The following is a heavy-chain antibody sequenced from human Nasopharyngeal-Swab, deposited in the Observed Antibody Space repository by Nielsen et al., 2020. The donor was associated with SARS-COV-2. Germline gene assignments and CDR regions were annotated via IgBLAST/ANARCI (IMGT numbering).Heavy chain of an antibody. CDR3: AKDSSPAAADYYYIDV. CDR1: GFTFDDYA. CDR2: ISWNSGSI. D-gene: IGHD2-2*01. J-gene: IGHJ6*03. Sequence: GGSLRLSCAASGFTFDDYAMHWVRQAPGKGLEWVSGISWNSGSIGYADSVKGRFTISRDNAKNSLYLQMNSLRAEDTALYYCAKDSSPAAADYYYIDVWGKGTTVTVSS. V-gene: IGHV3-9*01.